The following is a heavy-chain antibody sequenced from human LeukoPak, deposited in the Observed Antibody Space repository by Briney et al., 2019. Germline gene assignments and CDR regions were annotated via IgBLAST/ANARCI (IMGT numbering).Heavy chain of an antibody. CDR3: ARNGFGDLLSYYDY. CDR2: ISSNGGST. CDR1: GFTFSGHA. Sequence: PGGSLRLSCSVSGFTFSGHAMHWVRQAPGKGLEYVSGISSNGGSTYYADSVKGRFTISRDNSKNTLYLQMNSLRAEDTAIYFCARNGFGDLLSYYDYWGQGTLVTVSS. D-gene: IGHD3-10*01. V-gene: IGHV3-64*04. J-gene: IGHJ4*02.